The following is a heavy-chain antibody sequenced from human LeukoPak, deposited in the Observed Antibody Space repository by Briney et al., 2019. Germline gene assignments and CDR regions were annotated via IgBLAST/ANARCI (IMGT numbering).Heavy chain of an antibody. V-gene: IGHV2-70*11. CDR3: AKMQRVTTGTTTAYYMDV. CDR1: GLSLSTYGMC. CDR2: IDWDDDK. D-gene: IGHD1-1*01. J-gene: IGHJ6*03. Sequence: SGPALVNPTQPLTLTCTFSGLSLSTYGMCVSWIRQPPGKALEWLARIDWDDDKYYTTSLKTRPTISKDTSKNQVVLKVTNVDPVDTATYYCAKMQRVTTGTTTAYYMDVWDKGTTVTVSS.